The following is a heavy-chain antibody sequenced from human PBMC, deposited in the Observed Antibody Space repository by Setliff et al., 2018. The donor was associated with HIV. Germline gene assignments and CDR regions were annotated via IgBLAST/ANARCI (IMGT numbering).Heavy chain of an antibody. V-gene: IGHV4-30-2*03. D-gene: IGHD3-10*01. J-gene: IGHJ6*02. Sequence: SETLSLTCAVSGGSMRSSGYSWTWIRQAPGKGLEWVGYIYYNGNAYYNPSLKSRVTMTTDTSTSTAYMELRSLRSDDTAVYYCARNYYGSGSYYSHGMDVWGQGTTVTVSS. CDR3: ARNYYGSGSYYSHGMDV. CDR2: IYYNGNA. CDR1: GGSMRSSGYS.